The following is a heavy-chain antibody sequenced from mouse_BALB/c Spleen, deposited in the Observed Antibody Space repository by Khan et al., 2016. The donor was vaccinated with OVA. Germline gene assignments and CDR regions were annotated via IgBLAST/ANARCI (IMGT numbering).Heavy chain of an antibody. CDR1: GYSFTDYT. D-gene: IGHD1-1*01. Sequence: VQLQQSGPELVKPGASMKISCKASGYSFTDYTMNWVKQSHGKNLEWIGLINPYNGFTSYNQKFKGKATLTVDKSSSTAYMELLSRTSEDSAVYYWARGNYYGSNSWFAYWGQGTLVTVAA. V-gene: IGHV1-18*01. J-gene: IGHJ3*01. CDR2: INPYNGFT. CDR3: ARGNYYGSNSWFAY.